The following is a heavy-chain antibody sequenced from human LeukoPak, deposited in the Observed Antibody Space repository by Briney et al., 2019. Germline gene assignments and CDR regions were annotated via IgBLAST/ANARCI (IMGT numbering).Heavy chain of an antibody. CDR2: INHSGST. CDR1: GGSFSGYY. Sequence: SETLSLTCAVYGGSFSGYYWSWIRQPPGKGLEWIGEINHSGSTNYNPSLKSRVTISVDTSKNQFSLKLSSVTAADTAVYYCAREIGLTFDYWGQGTLVTVSS. CDR3: AREIGLTFDY. V-gene: IGHV4-34*01. J-gene: IGHJ4*02. D-gene: IGHD2/OR15-2a*01.